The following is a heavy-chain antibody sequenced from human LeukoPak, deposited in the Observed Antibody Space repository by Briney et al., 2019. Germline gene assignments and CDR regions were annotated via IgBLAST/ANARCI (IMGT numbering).Heavy chain of an antibody. J-gene: IGHJ3*02. D-gene: IGHD6-13*01. CDR3: ARDSGGAARGAFDI. CDR2: ISYDGSNK. Sequence: PGRSLRLSCAASGFTFSSYAMHWVRQAPGKGLEWVAVISYDGSNKYYADSVKGRFTISRDNSKNTLYLQMNSLRAEDTAVYYCARDSGGAARGAFDIWGQGTMVTVSS. CDR1: GFTFSSYA. V-gene: IGHV3-30*04.